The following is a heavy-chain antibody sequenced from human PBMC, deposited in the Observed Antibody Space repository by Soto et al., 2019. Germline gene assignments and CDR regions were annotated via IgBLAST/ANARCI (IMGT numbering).Heavy chain of an antibody. Sequence: GGSLRLSCAASGFTFSSYWMHWVRQVPGKGLVWVSRISGDGSSTDYADFAKGRFTISRDNAKNTVYLQMNSLRVEDTAVYYCARRDWNGGYCDFWGQGILVTVSS. CDR2: ISGDGSST. CDR3: ARRDWNGGYCDF. V-gene: IGHV3-74*01. D-gene: IGHD1-1*01. J-gene: IGHJ4*02. CDR1: GFTFSSYW.